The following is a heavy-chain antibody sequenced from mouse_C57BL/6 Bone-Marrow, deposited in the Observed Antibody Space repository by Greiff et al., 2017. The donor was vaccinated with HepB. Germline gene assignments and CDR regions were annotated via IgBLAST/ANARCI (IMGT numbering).Heavy chain of an antibody. V-gene: IGHV4-1*01. D-gene: IGHD3-2*02. CDR2: INPDSSTI. J-gene: IGHJ4*01. Sequence: DVKLQESGGGLVQPGGSLKLSCAASGIDFSRYWMSWVRRAPGKGLEWIGEINPDSSTINYAPSLKDKFIISRDNAKNTLYLQMSKVRSEDTALYYCARQLRLRGAMDYWGQGTSVTVSS. CDR1: GIDFSRYW. CDR3: ARQLRLRGAMDY.